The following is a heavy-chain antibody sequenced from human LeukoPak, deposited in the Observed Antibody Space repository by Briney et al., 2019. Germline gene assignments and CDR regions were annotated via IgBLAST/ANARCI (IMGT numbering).Heavy chain of an antibody. J-gene: IGHJ4*02. CDR1: GFTFSNAW. Sequence: NPGGSLRLSCAASGFTFSNAWMSWVRQAPGKGLVWVGRIKSKTDGGITDYAAPVKGRFTISRDDSKNTLYLQMNSLKTEDTAVYYCTTDYYCSSTSCYTDFDYWGQGTLVTVSS. D-gene: IGHD2-2*02. CDR2: IKSKTDGGIT. V-gene: IGHV3-15*01. CDR3: TTDYYCSSTSCYTDFDY.